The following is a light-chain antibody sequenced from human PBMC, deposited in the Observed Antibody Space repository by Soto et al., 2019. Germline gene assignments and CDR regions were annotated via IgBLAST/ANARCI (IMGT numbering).Light chain of an antibody. J-gene: IGKJ1*01. CDR1: QSISSTY. CDR3: QQYGSSPRT. Sequence: IVLTQSPGILSWSAGEGATLSCRASQSISSTYLAWYQQKNGQAPRLLIYGASGRATGIPDRFSGSGYGTEFNLTISRLETEDFAVFYRQQYGSSPRTFGQGTKVDTK. CDR2: GAS. V-gene: IGKV3-20*01.